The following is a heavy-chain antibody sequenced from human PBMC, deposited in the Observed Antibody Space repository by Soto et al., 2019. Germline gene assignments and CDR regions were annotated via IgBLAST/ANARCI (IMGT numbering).Heavy chain of an antibody. J-gene: IGHJ6*03. Sequence: SETLSLTCTVSGGSINNYYWSWVRQPPGKGLEWIGYIYYSGSTNYNPSLKSRVTISVDTSKNQFSLKLSSVTAADTAVYYCARHPRDIHLVRGVIKGYYLYYYMDVWGKGTTVTVSS. CDR3: ARHPRDIHLVRGVIKGYYLYYYMDV. V-gene: IGHV4-59*08. D-gene: IGHD3-10*01. CDR2: IYYSGST. CDR1: GGSINNYY.